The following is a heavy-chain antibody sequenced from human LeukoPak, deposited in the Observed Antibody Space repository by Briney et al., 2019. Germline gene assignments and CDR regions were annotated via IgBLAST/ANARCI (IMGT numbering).Heavy chain of an antibody. CDR1: GGSFSGYY. D-gene: IGHD3-22*01. J-gene: IGHJ6*03. Sequence: PSETLSLTCAVYGGSFSGYYWSWIRQPPGKGLEWIGEINLSGSTNYNPSLKSRVTISVDTSKNQFSLKLSSVTAADTAVYYCARGLNYYDSSGYYRYYYYYMDVWGKGTTVTVSS. CDR2: INLSGST. V-gene: IGHV4-34*01. CDR3: ARGLNYYDSSGYYRYYYYYMDV.